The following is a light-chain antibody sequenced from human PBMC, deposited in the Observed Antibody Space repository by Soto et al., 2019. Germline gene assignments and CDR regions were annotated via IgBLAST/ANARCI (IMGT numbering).Light chain of an antibody. CDR3: ATWADGLSSYV. J-gene: IGLJ1*01. CDR2: SND. V-gene: IGLV1-44*01. Sequence: QSVLSQPPSASGTPGQRVTISCSGSTSNIGSNTVSWYQQLPQRAPKPLIFSNDQRPSGVPDRFSGSKSGTSASLAISGLQSEDEAEYFCATWADGLSSYVFGTGTKLTVL. CDR1: TSNIGSNT.